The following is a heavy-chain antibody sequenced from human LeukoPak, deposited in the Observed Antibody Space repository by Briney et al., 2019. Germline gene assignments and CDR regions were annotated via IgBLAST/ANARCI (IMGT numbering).Heavy chain of an antibody. CDR1: GFTFNNYW. CDR2: IKQDASEK. J-gene: IGHJ4*02. CDR3: ARILRNGDYAGDY. V-gene: IGHV3-7*01. Sequence: GGSLRPSCAASGFTFNNYWITWVRQAPGKGLEWVANIKQDASEKYHVDSVKGRFTISRDNAKNSLYLQMNSLRAEDTAVYYCARILRNGDYAGDYWGQGTLVTVSS. D-gene: IGHD4-17*01.